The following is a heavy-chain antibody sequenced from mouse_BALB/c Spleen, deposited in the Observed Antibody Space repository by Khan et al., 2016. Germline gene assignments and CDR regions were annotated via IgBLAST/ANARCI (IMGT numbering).Heavy chain of an antibody. V-gene: IGHV14-3*02. CDR2: IDTANGNT. Sequence: VQLQQPGAELVKPGASVKLSCTASGFNIKDTYMHWVKQRPEQGLEWMGRIDTANGNTKYDQKFQGKVTISAENSSNTAYLQLSSLTSEDTAVYYCAGSLDSWGQGTTLTVAS. CDR1: GFNIKDTY. CDR3: AGSLDS. J-gene: IGHJ2*01.